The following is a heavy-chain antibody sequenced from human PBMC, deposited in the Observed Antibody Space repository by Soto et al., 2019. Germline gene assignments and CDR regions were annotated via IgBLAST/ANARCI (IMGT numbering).Heavy chain of an antibody. J-gene: IGHJ4*02. Sequence: EVQLLESGGGLVQPGESLRLSCAASGFTFSSYAMSWVRQAPGKGLEWVSVISDSGGSTYYADSVKGRFTISRDNSKNTMYLQMNSLRAEDTAVYYCAKGRGPVTTNFDYWGQGTLVTVSS. D-gene: IGHD4-17*01. CDR1: GFTFSSYA. CDR3: AKGRGPVTTNFDY. V-gene: IGHV3-23*01. CDR2: ISDSGGST.